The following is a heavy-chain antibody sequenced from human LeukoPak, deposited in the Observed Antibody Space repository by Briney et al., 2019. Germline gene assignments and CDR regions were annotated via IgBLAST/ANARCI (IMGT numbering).Heavy chain of an antibody. CDR2: IKHSGST. D-gene: IGHD6-19*01. V-gene: IGHV4-34*01. J-gene: IGHJ6*02. CDR3: AREASIAVADV. CDR1: GGSFSGYY. Sequence: SETLSLTCAVYGGSFSGYYWSWIRQPPGKGLEWIGEIKHSGSTNYNPSLKSRVTISVDTSKNQFSLKLSSVTAADTAVYYCAREASIAVADVWGQGTTVTVSS.